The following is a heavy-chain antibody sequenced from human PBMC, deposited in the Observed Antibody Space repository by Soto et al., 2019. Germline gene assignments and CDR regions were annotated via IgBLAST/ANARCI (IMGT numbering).Heavy chain of an antibody. CDR1: GGAISSSSYY. D-gene: IGHD6-13*01. V-gene: IGHV4-39*07. CDR2: FNYSGST. J-gene: IGHJ4*02. CDR3: ATQGEYSSNPGQDIYYFDY. Sequence: SETLSLTCTVSGGAISSSSYYWGRIRQPPGKGLEWIGSFNYSGSTNYNPSLKSRVTISVDTSKNQFSLKLSSVTAADTAVYYCATQGEYSSNPGQDIYYFDYWGQGTLVTVSS.